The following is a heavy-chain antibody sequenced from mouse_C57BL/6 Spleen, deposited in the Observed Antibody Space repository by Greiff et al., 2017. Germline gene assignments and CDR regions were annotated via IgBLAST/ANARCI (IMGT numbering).Heavy chain of an antibody. J-gene: IGHJ3*01. V-gene: IGHV2-6-1*01. CDR2: IWSDGST. CDR1: GFSLTSYG. Sequence: VQRLQPGPGLVAPSQSLSITCTVSGFSLTSYGVHWVRQPPGKGLEWLVVIWSDGSTTYNSALRSTLSISKDNSNSQVFLRMSSLQADDTAMYYCAKHDGSYGFAYWGQGTLVTVSA. CDR3: AKHDGSYGFAY. D-gene: IGHD1-1*02.